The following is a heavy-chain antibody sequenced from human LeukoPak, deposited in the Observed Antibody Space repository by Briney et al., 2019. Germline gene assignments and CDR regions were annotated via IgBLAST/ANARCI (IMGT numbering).Heavy chain of an antibody. CDR2: IRSKAYGGTT. J-gene: IGHJ3*02. CDR3: TRCGGDCYDAFDI. D-gene: IGHD2-21*02. CDR1: GFTFCDYA. V-gene: IGHV3-49*03. Sequence: GGSLRLSCTASGFTFCDYAMSWFRQAPGKGLEWVGFIRSKAYGGTTEYAASVKGRFTISRDDPKSIAYLQMNSLKTEDTAVYYCTRCGGDCYDAFDIWGQGTMVTVSS.